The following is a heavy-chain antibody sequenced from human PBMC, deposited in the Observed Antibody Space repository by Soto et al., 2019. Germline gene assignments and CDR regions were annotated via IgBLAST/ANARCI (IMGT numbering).Heavy chain of an antibody. D-gene: IGHD1-26*01. Sequence: ASVKVSCKASGYTFTSYGISWVRQAPGQGLEWMGWISVYNGNTNYAQNLQGRVTLTTDTSTSTAYMELRSLRSDDTAVYYCAIVADNTTSFVDYWGQGTLVTVSS. J-gene: IGHJ4*02. CDR2: ISVYNGNT. V-gene: IGHV1-18*04. CDR1: GYTFTSYG. CDR3: AIVADNTTSFVDY.